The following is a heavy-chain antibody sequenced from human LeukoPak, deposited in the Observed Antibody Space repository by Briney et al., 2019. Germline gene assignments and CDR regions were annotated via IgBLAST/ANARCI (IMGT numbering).Heavy chain of an antibody. J-gene: IGHJ4*02. Sequence: ASVKVSCKASGYTFTSYGISWVRQAPGQGLEWMGWIGAYNGNTNYAQKLQGRVTMTTDTSTSTAYMELRSLRSDDTAVYYCAREGDCSSTSCQPDYWGQGTLVTVSS. CDR3: AREGDCSSTSCQPDY. CDR1: GYTFTSYG. D-gene: IGHD2-2*01. V-gene: IGHV1-18*01. CDR2: IGAYNGNT.